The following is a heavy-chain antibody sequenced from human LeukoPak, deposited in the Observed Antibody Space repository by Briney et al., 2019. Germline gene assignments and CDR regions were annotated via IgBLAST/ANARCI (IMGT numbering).Heavy chain of an antibody. J-gene: IGHJ4*02. CDR2: IHPGDSDT. V-gene: IGHV5-51*01. CDR3: ARAYYYGSGSYYNGGY. D-gene: IGHD3-10*01. CDR1: GYSFTSYW. Sequence: GESLKISCKGSGYSFTSYWIGWVRQMPGKGLEWMGIIHPGDSDTRYSPSFQGQVTISADKSISTAYLQWSSLKASDTAMYFCARAYYYGSGSYYNGGYWGQGSLVTVSS.